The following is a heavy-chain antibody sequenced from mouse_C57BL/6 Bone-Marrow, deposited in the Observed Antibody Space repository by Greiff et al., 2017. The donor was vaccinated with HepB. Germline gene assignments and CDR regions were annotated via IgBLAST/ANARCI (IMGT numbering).Heavy chain of an antibody. D-gene: IGHD1-1*01. CDR1: GFTFSSYA. J-gene: IGHJ1*03. CDR2: ISSGGDYI. V-gene: IGHV5-9-1*02. Sequence: DVHLVESGEGLVKPGGSLKLSCAASGFTFSSYAMSWVRQTPEKRLEWVAYISSGGDYIYYAATVKGRFTISRDNARNTLYLQMSSLKSEDTAMYYCTRIYYYGSSYWYFDVWGTGTTVTVSS. CDR3: TRIYYYGSSYWYFDV.